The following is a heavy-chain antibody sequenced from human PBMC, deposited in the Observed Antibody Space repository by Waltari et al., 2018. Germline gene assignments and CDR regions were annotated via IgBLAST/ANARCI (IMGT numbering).Heavy chain of an antibody. D-gene: IGHD2-15*01. CDR2: IHRSGRT. Sequence: QVQLQESGPGLVKPSGTLSLTCGVSGDSMSGNYWWSWVRQPPGKGLEWIGQIHRSGRTNYNPPLESRVTVSMDTSNRQISLELTSATAADTALYFCARDRGRGLYLDSWGRGILVTVSP. CDR3: ARDRGRGLYLDS. J-gene: IGHJ4*02. V-gene: IGHV4-4*02. CDR1: GDSMSGNYW.